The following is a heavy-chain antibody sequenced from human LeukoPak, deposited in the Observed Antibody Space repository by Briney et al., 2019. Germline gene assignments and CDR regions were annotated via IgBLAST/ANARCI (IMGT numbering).Heavy chain of an antibody. V-gene: IGHV1-24*01. CDR1: GYTLTELS. CDR2: FDPEDGET. D-gene: IGHD6-19*01. J-gene: IGHJ4*02. CDR3: ATGYSSGWYYFDY. Sequence: ASVKVSCKVSGYTLTELSMHWVRQAPGKGGEGMGGFDPEDGETIYAQKFQGRVTITEDTSTDTAYMELSSLRSEDTAVYYCATGYSSGWYYFDYWGQGTLVTVSS.